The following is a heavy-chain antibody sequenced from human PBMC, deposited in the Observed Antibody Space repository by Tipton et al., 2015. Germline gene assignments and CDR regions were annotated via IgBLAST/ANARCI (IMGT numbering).Heavy chain of an antibody. V-gene: IGHV1-69*01. Sequence: QSGAEVKKPGSSVKVSCKASGGTFSSYGISWVRQAPGQGLEWMGGIIPIFGTANYAPKFQGRVTITADESTSTAYMELRSLRSDDTAVYYCARDGRREQWLLQDYWGQGTLVTVSS. CDR2: IIPIFGTA. CDR3: ARDGRREQWLLQDY. J-gene: IGHJ4*02. D-gene: IGHD6-19*01. CDR1: GGTFSSYG.